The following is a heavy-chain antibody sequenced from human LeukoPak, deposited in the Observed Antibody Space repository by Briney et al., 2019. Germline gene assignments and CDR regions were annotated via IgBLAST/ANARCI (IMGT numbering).Heavy chain of an antibody. CDR2: IKQDGSEK. Sequence: GGSLRLSCVASGFTFSSYWMSWVRQAPGKGLEWVANIKQDGSEKYYVDSVKGRFTISRDNAKNSLYLQMNSLRAEDTAVYHCAREGWSGRDAFDIWGQGTMVTVSS. D-gene: IGHD3-3*01. CDR1: GFTFSSYW. CDR3: AREGWSGRDAFDI. V-gene: IGHV3-7*01. J-gene: IGHJ3*02.